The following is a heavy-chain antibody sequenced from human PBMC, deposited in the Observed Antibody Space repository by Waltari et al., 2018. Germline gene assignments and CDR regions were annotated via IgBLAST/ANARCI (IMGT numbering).Heavy chain of an antibody. J-gene: IGHJ6*02. Sequence: QVQLVESGGGVVQPGRSLRLSCAASGFTFSSYGLHWVRQAPGKGLEWVAVISYDGSNEYYADSVKDRFTISRDNSKNTLYLQMNSLRAEDTAVYYCAKGFLEWVLFGHNAMDVWGQGTTVTVSS. CDR3: AKGFLEWVLFGHNAMDV. D-gene: IGHD3-3*01. CDR2: ISYDGSNE. V-gene: IGHV3-30*18. CDR1: GFTFSSYG.